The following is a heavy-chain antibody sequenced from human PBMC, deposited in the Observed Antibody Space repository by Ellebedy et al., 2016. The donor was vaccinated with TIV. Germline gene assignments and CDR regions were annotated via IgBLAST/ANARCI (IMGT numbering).Heavy chain of an antibody. Sequence: ASVKVSCKASGGTLSNYAISWVRQAPGQGLEWMGGIIPIFGTANYAQKFQGRVTLTADESTGTAYMELSSLRSEDTAVYYCARTGGDYVTYYFDYWGQGTLVTVSS. D-gene: IGHD4-17*01. J-gene: IGHJ4*02. CDR3: ARTGGDYVTYYFDY. CDR2: IIPIFGTA. V-gene: IGHV1-69*13. CDR1: GGTLSNYA.